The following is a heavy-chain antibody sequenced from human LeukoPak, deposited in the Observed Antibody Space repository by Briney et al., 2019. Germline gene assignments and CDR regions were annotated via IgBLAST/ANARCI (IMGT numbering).Heavy chain of an antibody. D-gene: IGHD3-22*01. J-gene: IGHJ4*02. V-gene: IGHV3-20*04. Sequence: GGSLRLSCAASGFTFSSYGMNWVRQAPGKGLEWVSNINWNGGSTGYADSVKGRFTISRDNAKNSLYLQMNSLRAEDTALYYCARATHYYESSGYDYWGQGTLVTVSS. CDR2: INWNGGST. CDR3: ARATHYYESSGYDY. CDR1: GFTFSSYG.